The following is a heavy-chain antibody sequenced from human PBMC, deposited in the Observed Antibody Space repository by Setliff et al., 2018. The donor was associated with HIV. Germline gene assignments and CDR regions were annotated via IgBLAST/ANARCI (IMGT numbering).Heavy chain of an antibody. CDR3: ARGERSYGGNFFDY. V-gene: IGHV4-61*09. CDR1: GGSISSDTYY. CDR2: IYPSGST. J-gene: IGHJ4*02. Sequence: NPSETLSLTCTVSGGSISSDTYYWSWIRQPAGKGLEWIGHIYPSGSTNYNPSLKSRVTISVDTSKNQFSLKLSSVTAADTAVYYCARGERSYGGNFFDYWGQGTLVTVSS. D-gene: IGHD4-17*01.